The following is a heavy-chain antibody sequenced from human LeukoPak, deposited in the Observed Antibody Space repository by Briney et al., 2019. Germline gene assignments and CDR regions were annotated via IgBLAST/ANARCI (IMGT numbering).Heavy chain of an antibody. CDR2: ISYDGSNK. J-gene: IGHJ4*02. CDR1: GFTFSSYA. V-gene: IGHV3-30*04. Sequence: GGSLRLSCAASGFTFSSYAMHWVRQAPGKGLERVAVISYDGSNKYYADSVKGRFTISRDNSKNTLYLQMNSLRAEDTAVYYCARLGHSSGWYYFDYWGQGTLVTVSS. D-gene: IGHD6-19*01. CDR3: ARLGHSSGWYYFDY.